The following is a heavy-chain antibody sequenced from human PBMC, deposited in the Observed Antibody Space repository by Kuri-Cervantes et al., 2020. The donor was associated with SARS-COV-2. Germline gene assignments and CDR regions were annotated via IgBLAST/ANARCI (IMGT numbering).Heavy chain of an antibody. CDR2: IKSKTDGGTT. J-gene: IGHJ6*02. CDR3: TTASNAVVAATPYYYGMDV. V-gene: IGHV3-15*07. D-gene: IGHD2-15*01. Sequence: GGSLRLSCAASGFTFSNAWMNWVRQAPGKGLEWVGRIKSKTDGGTTDYAAPVKGRFTISRDDSKNTLYLQMNSLKTEDTAVYYCTTASNAVVAATPYYYGMDVWGQGTTVTVSS. CDR1: GFTFSNAW.